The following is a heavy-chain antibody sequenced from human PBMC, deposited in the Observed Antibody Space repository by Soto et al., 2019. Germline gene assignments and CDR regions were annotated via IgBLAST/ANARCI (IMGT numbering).Heavy chain of an antibody. D-gene: IGHD1-26*01. CDR1: GFTLSSNY. CDR3: ASVGSTCH. Sequence: EVQLVETGGGLIQPGGSLRLSCAASGFTLSSNYMSWVRQAPGKGLECISVINDGGNTFYADSVKGRFTISRDSSKNTLYLQMSSLRAEDTAIYYCASVGSTCHWGQGNLVTVSS. V-gene: IGHV3-53*02. J-gene: IGHJ4*02. CDR2: INDGGNT.